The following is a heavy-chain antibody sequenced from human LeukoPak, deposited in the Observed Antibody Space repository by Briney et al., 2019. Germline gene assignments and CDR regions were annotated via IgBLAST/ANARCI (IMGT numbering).Heavy chain of an antibody. J-gene: IGHJ3*02. Sequence: SETLSLTCTVSGDSISSNYWSRIRQSAGKGLEWIGRIHISGSTNYSPSLKSRVTMSVDMSKNQLSLKVRSVTAADTAVYYCARDVSLSFDIWGQGTMVNV. V-gene: IGHV4-4*07. CDR1: GDSISSNY. D-gene: IGHD3-16*01. CDR3: ARDVSLSFDI. CDR2: IHISGST.